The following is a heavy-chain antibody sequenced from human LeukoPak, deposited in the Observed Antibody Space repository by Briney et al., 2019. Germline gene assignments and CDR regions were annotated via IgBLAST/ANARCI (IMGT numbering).Heavy chain of an antibody. D-gene: IGHD1-7*01. V-gene: IGHV1-18*01. CDR3: ARVYWNYPTGWA. CDR1: GYTFTSYG. CDR2: ISAYNGNT. J-gene: IGHJ4*02. Sequence: ASVNVSCKASGYTFTSYGISWVRQAPGQGLGWMGWISAYNGNTNNEQKLPGRVTMTTDTSTSTACMELRSLRSDGTAVYDCARVYWNYPTGWAWGQGALVTVSS.